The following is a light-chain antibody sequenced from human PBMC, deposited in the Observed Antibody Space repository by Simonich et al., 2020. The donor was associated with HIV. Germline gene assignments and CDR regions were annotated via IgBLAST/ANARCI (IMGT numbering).Light chain of an antibody. V-gene: IGKV3-20*01. J-gene: IGKJ1*01. Sequence: IVMTQSPATLSVSPGERATLYCRASQSVSSNLAWSQQKPGQAPRLLIYGASSRATGIPDRFSGSGSGTDFTLTISRLEPEDFAVYYCQQYGSSPRTFGQGTKVEIK. CDR2: GAS. CDR1: QSVSSN. CDR3: QQYGSSPRT.